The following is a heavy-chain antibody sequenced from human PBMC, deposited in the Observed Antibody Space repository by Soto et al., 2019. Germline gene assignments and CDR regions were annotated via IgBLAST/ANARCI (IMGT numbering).Heavy chain of an antibody. CDR2: INHSGST. J-gene: IGHJ2*01. CDR1: GGSFSPYF. V-gene: IGHV4-34*01. Sequence: QVQLRQWGAGLLKPSETLSLTCPVYGGSFSPYFWSWIRQPPGKGLEWIGEINHSGSTNYNPSLTRRATLSVDTSKNQVSLKLTSVTAADTAVYYCARLASGWQYYYFDFWGRGTPVTVSS. CDR3: ARLASGWQYYYFDF. D-gene: IGHD6-19*01.